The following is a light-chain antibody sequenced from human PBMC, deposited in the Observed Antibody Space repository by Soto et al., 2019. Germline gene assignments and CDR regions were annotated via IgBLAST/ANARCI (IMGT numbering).Light chain of an antibody. CDR2: GAS. V-gene: IGKV3-20*01. J-gene: IGKJ2*01. CDR1: QRVSSSY. Sequence: EIVLTQSPGTLSLSPGERATLSCRASQRVSSSYFAWYQQKPGQAPRLLIYGASRRATDIPDRFTGSGSGTDFTLTITRLETEDFAVYYCQQYEAFGQGTKLEIK. CDR3: QQYEA.